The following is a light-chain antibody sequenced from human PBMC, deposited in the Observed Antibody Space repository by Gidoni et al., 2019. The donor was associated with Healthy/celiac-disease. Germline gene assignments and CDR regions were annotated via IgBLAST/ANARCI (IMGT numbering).Light chain of an antibody. CDR2: GAS. V-gene: IGKV3-15*01. CDR3: QQYNNWPLT. CDR1: QSVSSN. J-gene: IGKJ4*01. Sequence: EIVMTQSPATLSVSPGERATLSCRASQSVSSNLAGYQQKRGQAPRLLIYGASTRATGIPARFSGSGSGTEFTLTISSLQSEDFAVYYCQQYNNWPLTFGGGTKVEIK.